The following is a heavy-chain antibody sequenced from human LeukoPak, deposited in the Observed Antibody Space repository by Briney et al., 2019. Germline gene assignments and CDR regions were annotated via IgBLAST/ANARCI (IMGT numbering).Heavy chain of an antibody. CDR1: GGSISSYY. CDR2: IYYSGST. Sequence: PSETLSLTCTVSGGSISSYYWSWIRQPPGKGLEWIGYIYYSGSTNYNPSLKSRVTISVDTSKNQFSLKLSSVTAADTAVYYCARVGFMAVAGTGRSNWFDPWGQGTLVTVSS. V-gene: IGHV4-59*01. D-gene: IGHD6-19*01. CDR3: ARVGFMAVAGTGRSNWFDP. J-gene: IGHJ5*02.